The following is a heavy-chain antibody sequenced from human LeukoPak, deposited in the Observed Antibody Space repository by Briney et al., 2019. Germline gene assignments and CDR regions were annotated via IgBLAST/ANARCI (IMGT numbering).Heavy chain of an antibody. CDR3: ARSGGPESDY. J-gene: IGHJ4*02. V-gene: IGHV3-53*01. Sequence: PGGYLGLSCAASGFTASGNYMSWVRQAPGKGLEWVSVIYSGSSTYCADSVKGRFTISRDNSKNTLYLQMNSLRAEDTAVYYCARSGGPESDYWGQGTLVTVSS. D-gene: IGHD2-15*01. CDR1: GFTASGNY. CDR2: IYSGSST.